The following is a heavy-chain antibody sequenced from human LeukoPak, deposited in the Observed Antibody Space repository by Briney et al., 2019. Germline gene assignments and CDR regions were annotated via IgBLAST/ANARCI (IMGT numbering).Heavy chain of an antibody. Sequence: GGSLRLSCAASGLTFSSYSMNWVRQAPGKGLEWVSSISSSSTYIYYADSVKGRFTISRDNAKNSLYLQMNSLRAEDTAVYYCAKDFPYDSTLGFDYWGQGTLVTVSS. V-gene: IGHV3-21*01. J-gene: IGHJ4*02. CDR1: GLTFSSYS. D-gene: IGHD3-22*01. CDR2: ISSSSTYI. CDR3: AKDFPYDSTLGFDY.